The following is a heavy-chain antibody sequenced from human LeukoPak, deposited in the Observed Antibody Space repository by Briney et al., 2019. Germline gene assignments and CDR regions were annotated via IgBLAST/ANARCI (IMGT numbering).Heavy chain of an antibody. CDR2: ISYSGST. CDR3: ASNPGYSSSPKALDI. J-gene: IGHJ3*02. V-gene: IGHV4-59*01. CDR1: GVSISTYS. Sequence: PSETLSLTCTVSGVSISTYSWSWIRQPPGKGLEWIGYISYSGSTSYNPSLRSRVTISVDTSKNQFSLKLSSVTAADTAVYYCASNPGYSSSPKALDIWGQGTMVTVSS. D-gene: IGHD6-13*01.